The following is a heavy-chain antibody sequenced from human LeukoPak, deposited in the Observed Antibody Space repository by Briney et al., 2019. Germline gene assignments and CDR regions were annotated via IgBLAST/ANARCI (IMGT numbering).Heavy chain of an antibody. CDR1: GGSISSGDYY. CDR3: ARDGGIAAAGPRGWFDP. CDR2: IYYSGST. J-gene: IGHJ5*02. D-gene: IGHD6-13*01. V-gene: IGHV4-30-4*01. Sequence: SQTLSLTCTVSGGSISSGDYYWSWIRQPPGKGLEWIGYIYYSGSTYYNPSLKSRVTISVDTSKNQFSLKLSSVTAADTAVYYCARDGGIAAAGPRGWFDPWGQGTLVTVSS.